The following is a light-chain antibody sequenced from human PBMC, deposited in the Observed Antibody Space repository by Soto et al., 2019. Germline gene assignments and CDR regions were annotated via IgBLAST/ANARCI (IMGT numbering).Light chain of an antibody. CDR1: SSDVGANNY. CDR3: SSYGGSNTVV. Sequence: QSALTQPRSVSGSPGQSVAISCAGTSSDVGANNYVSWYQQYPGKAPKLMIYDVSKRPSGVPDRFSGSKSGNTASLTISGLQAEDEADYYCSSYGGSNTVVFGGGTKVTVL. CDR2: DVS. V-gene: IGLV2-11*01. J-gene: IGLJ2*01.